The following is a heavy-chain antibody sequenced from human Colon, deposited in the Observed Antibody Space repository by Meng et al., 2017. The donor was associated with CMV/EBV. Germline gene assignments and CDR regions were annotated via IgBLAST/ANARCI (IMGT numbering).Heavy chain of an antibody. D-gene: IGHD3-16*01. CDR1: ESSSTGYY. CDR2: MNPSTGRT. V-gene: IGHV1-2*02. CDR3: ASLSSYVWWIHH. J-gene: IGHJ1*01. Sequence: AVLKAPWAPVKVCSNAAESSSTGYYYRWLRRAPGQELVWLVWMNPSTGRTDYAQKFQGPVTMSRDTSISTSYLELSRLTADDTAVYYCASLSSYVWWIHHWGQGTLVTVSS.